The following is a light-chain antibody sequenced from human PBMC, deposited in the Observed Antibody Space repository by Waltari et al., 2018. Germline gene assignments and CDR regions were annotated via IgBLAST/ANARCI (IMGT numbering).Light chain of an antibody. Sequence: SSGLTQDPAVSVALGQTVRITCQEDCLRTYFATWYQQKPGQAPLLVIYGKNNRPSGIPDRFSGSSSEDTTSLTITGAQAEDEADYFCSSRDSSGNHVLFGGGTKLTVL. V-gene: IGLV3-19*01. CDR3: SSRDSSGNHVL. J-gene: IGLJ3*02. CDR1: CLRTYF. CDR2: GKN.